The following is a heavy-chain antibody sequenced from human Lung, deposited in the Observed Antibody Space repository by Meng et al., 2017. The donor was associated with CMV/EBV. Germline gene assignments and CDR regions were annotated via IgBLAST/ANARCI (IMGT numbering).Heavy chain of an antibody. CDR2: IHYDTGET. Sequence: ASVKVSCKTSGYTFAGYYLHWLRQAPGQGLEWMAWIHYDTGETNYAQNFHGRVTVTRDTSITTDYMELRSLRPDDTAMYYCARDDNWGPDYWGQGTLVTVSS. J-gene: IGHJ4*02. CDR3: ARDDNWGPDY. D-gene: IGHD7-27*01. CDR1: GYTFAGYY. V-gene: IGHV1-2*02.